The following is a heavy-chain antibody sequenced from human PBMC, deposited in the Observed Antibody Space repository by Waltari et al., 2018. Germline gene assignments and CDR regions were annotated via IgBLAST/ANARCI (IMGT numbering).Heavy chain of an antibody. CDR3: ASRAYCSSTSCYEDAFDI. Sequence: QVQLQESGPGLVKPSETLSLTCTVSGGSISSYYWSWIRQHAGKGLEWIGRIYTSGSTNYNPSLKSRVTMSVDTSKNQFSLKLSSVTAADTAVYYCASRAYCSSTSCYEDAFDIWGQGTMVTVSS. D-gene: IGHD2-2*01. CDR2: IYTSGST. CDR1: GGSISSYY. V-gene: IGHV4-4*07. J-gene: IGHJ3*02.